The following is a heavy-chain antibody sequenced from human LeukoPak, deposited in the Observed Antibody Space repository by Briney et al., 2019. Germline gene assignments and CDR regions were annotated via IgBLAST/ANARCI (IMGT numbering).Heavy chain of an antibody. CDR2: IDSSGSSI. V-gene: IGHV3-48*03. D-gene: IGHD5-24*01. CDR3: ARTKEMATISYFDS. CDR1: GFTFSSYE. Sequence: QSGGSLRLSCAASGFTFSSYEMNWVRQAPGKGLEWVSYIDSSGSSIHYADSVKGRFTISRDNAKNSLYLQMNSLRAEDTAVYHCARTKEMATISYFDSWGQGTLVTVSS. J-gene: IGHJ4*02.